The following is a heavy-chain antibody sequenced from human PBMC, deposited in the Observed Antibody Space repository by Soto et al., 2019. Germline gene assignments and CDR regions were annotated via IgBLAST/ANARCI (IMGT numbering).Heavy chain of an antibody. CDR2: ISGSGGST. J-gene: IGHJ4*02. D-gene: IGHD6-13*01. CDR1: GFTFSSYA. Sequence: QPGGSLRLSCAASGFTFSSYAMSWVRQAPGKGLEWVSAISGSGGSTYYADSVKGRFTISRDNSKNTLYLQMNSLRAEDTAVYYCARVMEAADGFDYWGQGTLVTVSS. V-gene: IGHV3-23*01. CDR3: ARVMEAADGFDY.